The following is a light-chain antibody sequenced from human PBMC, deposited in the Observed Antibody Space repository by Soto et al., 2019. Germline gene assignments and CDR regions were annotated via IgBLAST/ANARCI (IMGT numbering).Light chain of an antibody. CDR1: SSNIGSDY. CDR2: RNN. J-gene: IGLJ3*02. Sequence: QSVLTQPPSVSGTPGQRVTISCSGSSSNIGSDYVYWFQQLPGTAPKVLIYRNNQRPSGVPERFSGSKSGTSASLAISGPRSEDDADYYCAAWDDSLSGRVFGGGTKVTVL. CDR3: AAWDDSLSGRV. V-gene: IGLV1-47*01.